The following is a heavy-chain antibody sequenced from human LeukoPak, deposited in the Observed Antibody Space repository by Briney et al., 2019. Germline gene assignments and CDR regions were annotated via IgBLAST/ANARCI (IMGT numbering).Heavy chain of an antibody. CDR3: ARDIGEWFGERGAFDDY. Sequence: GESLRLSCAASGFTFSSYSMNCVRQAPGKGLEWVSSISSSSSYIYYADSVKGRFTISRDNAKNSLYLQMNSLRAEDTAVYYCARDIGEWFGERGAFDDYWGQGTLVTVSS. CDR2: ISSSSSYI. J-gene: IGHJ4*02. CDR1: GFTFSSYS. D-gene: IGHD3-10*01. V-gene: IGHV3-21*01.